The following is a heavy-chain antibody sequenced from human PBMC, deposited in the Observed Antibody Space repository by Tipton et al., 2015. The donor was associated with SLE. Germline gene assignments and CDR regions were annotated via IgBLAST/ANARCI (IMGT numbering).Heavy chain of an antibody. CDR1: GYSISSGYY. CDR3: ARRPWGGFDY. D-gene: IGHD3-10*01. V-gene: IGHV4-38-2*01. J-gene: IGHJ4*02. Sequence: TLSLTCAVSGYSISSGYYWGWVRQPPGQGLEWIGTIYQTGSTYYNPSLKSRVTISLDMSKNQFSLKLSSVTAADTAVYYCARRPWGGFDYWGQGTLVTVSS. CDR2: IYQTGST.